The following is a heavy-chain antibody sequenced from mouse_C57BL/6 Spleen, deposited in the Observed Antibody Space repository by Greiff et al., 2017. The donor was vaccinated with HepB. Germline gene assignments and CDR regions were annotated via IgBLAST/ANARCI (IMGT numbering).Heavy chain of an antibody. V-gene: IGHV1-52*01. CDR3: ARDYYGSSFGYWYFDV. J-gene: IGHJ1*03. CDR2: IDPSDSET. D-gene: IGHD1-1*01. Sequence: QVQLQQPGAELVRPGSSVKLSCKASGYTFTSYWMHWVKQRPIQGLEWIGNIDPSDSETHYNQKFKDKATLTVDKSSSTAYMQLSSLTSEDSAVYYCARDYYGSSFGYWYFDVWGTGTTVTVSS. CDR1: GYTFTSYW.